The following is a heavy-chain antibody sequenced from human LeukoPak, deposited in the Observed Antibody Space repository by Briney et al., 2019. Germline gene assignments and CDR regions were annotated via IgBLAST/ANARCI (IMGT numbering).Heavy chain of an antibody. Sequence: VASVKVSCKASGYTFTGYYMHWVRQAPGQGLEWMGWINPNSGGTNYAQKFQGRVTMTRDTSISTAYMELSRLRSDDTAVYYCARVQMFRDCSGGSCYLRAYYFDYWGQGTLVTVSS. D-gene: IGHD2-15*01. J-gene: IGHJ4*02. CDR1: GYTFTGYY. V-gene: IGHV1-2*02. CDR3: ARVQMFRDCSGGSCYLRAYYFDY. CDR2: INPNSGGT.